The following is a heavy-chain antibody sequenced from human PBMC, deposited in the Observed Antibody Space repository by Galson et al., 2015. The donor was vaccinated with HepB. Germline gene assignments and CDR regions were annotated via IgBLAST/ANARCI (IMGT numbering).Heavy chain of an antibody. CDR2: ILPDGSEQ. CDR1: GFTFSSYW. J-gene: IGHJ4*02. D-gene: IGHD2-21*01. CDR3: AKDLVITHRGLFDY. Sequence: SLRLSCAASGFTFSSYWMTWLRQAPGKGLEWVANILPDGSEQYYADSMKGRFTISRDNSKNTLYLQMNSLRAEDTAVYYCAKDLVITHRGLFDYWGQGTLVTVSS. V-gene: IGHV3-7*03.